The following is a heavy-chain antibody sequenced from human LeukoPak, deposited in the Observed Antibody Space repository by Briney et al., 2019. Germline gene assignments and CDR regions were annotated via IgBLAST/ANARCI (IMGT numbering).Heavy chain of an antibody. J-gene: IGHJ5*02. D-gene: IGHD1-26*01. CDR2: ITDNGGIT. CDR3: VRQVVGATSRWFDP. Sequence: PGGSLRLSCAGSGFTFNNYAVSWVRQPPGKGLEWVSIITDNGGITYYGDSVKGRFTISRDNSKNTLYLQMNSLTAEDTAVYYCVRQVVGATSRWFDPWGQGTLVTVSS. V-gene: IGHV3-23*01. CDR1: GFTFNNYA.